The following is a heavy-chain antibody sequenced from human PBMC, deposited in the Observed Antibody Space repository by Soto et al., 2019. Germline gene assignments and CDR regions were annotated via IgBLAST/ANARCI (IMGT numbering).Heavy chain of an antibody. CDR2: IYYSGST. CDR1: GGSISSSSYY. J-gene: IGHJ4*02. Sequence: SETLSLTCTVSGGSISSSSYYWGWIRQPPGKGLEWIGSIYYSGSTYYNPSLKSRVTISVDTSKNQFSLKLSSVTAADTAVYYCARTAGDIVATSLDYWGQGTLVTVSS. CDR3: ARTAGDIVATSLDY. D-gene: IGHD5-12*01. V-gene: IGHV4-39*01.